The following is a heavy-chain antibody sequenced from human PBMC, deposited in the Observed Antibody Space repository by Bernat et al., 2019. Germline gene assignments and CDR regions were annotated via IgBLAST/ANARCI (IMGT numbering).Heavy chain of an antibody. J-gene: IGHJ4*02. D-gene: IGHD3-3*01. V-gene: IGHV3-33*01. CDR1: GFTFSSYG. CDR2: IWYDGSNT. Sequence: QVQLVESGGGVVQPGRSLRLSCAASGFTFSSYGMHWVRQAPGKGREWVAVIWYDGSNTYYADSLKCRFTISRDNSKNTLYLHMNSLRAEDTAVYYCARDGYYDFWSGYTYYFDYWGQGTLVTVSS. CDR3: ARDGYYDFWSGYTYYFDY.